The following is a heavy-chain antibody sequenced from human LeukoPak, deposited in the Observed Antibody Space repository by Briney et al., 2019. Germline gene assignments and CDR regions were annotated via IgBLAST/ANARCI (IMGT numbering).Heavy chain of an antibody. V-gene: IGHV3-53*01. Sequence: GGSLRLSCAASGFTVITNDMTWVRQAPRKGLEWVSVLCDGNTKYADSVQGRFTISRDNSKNTLYLEMNSLSPDDTAVYYCARGVEPLAANTLAYWGQGTLVTVSS. CDR1: GFTVITND. D-gene: IGHD1-14*01. CDR3: ARGVEPLAANTLAY. CDR2: LCDGNT. J-gene: IGHJ4*02.